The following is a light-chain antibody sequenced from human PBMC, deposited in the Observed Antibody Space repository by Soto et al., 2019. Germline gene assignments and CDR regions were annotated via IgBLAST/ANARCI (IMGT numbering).Light chain of an antibody. CDR3: QQRRNMPAT. J-gene: IGKJ2*01. CDR1: ESVSSD. Sequence: EIVLTQSPATLSLSPGERATLSCRASESVSSDLAWYQQKPGQAPRLLIYDASDRATGIPARFSGSGSGTDFTLTITSLEPDDLAVYYFQQRRNMPATFGQGTTLEIK. V-gene: IGKV3-11*01. CDR2: DAS.